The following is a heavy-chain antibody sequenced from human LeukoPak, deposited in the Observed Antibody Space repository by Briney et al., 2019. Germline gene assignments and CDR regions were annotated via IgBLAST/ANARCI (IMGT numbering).Heavy chain of an antibody. V-gene: IGHV3-21*01. CDR2: ISSSSSYI. J-gene: IGHJ4*02. CDR1: GFTFSSYS. Sequence: PGGSLRLSCAASGFTFSSYSMNWVRQAPGKGLEWVSSISSSSSYIYYADSVKSRFTISRDNAKNSLYLQMNSLRAEDTAVYYCARLSWGYYYDSSGYYGYYFDYWGQGTLVTVSS. CDR3: ARLSWGYYYDSSGYYGYYFDY. D-gene: IGHD3-22*01.